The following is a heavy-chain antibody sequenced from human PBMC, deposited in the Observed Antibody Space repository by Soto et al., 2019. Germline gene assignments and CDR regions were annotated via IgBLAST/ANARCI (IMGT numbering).Heavy chain of an antibody. CDR2: ISDGGRFT. D-gene: IGHD1-26*01. CDR3: AKSGPTNYFDY. J-gene: IGHJ4*02. V-gene: IGHV3-23*01. CDR1: GFTFSTYW. Sequence: PGGSLRLSCAASGFTFSTYWMHWIRQVPGKGLEWVSTISDGGRFTYFADSVKGRFSISRDDSRNMVFRQMSSLGAEDTALYYCAKSGPTNYFDYWGQGSLVTVSS.